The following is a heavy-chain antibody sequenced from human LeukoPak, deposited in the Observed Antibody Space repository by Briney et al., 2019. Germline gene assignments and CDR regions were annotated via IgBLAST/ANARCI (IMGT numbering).Heavy chain of an antibody. V-gene: IGHV3-23*01. Sequence: GGSLRLSCAASGFTFSSYAMSWVRQAPGKGLEWVSAISGSGGSTYYADSVKGRFTISRDNSKNTLYLQMNSLRAEDTAVYYCAKGGTMVRGVISAAPFDYWGQGTLVTVSS. CDR1: GFTFSSYA. D-gene: IGHD3-10*01. CDR2: ISGSGGST. J-gene: IGHJ4*02. CDR3: AKGGTMVRGVISAAPFDY.